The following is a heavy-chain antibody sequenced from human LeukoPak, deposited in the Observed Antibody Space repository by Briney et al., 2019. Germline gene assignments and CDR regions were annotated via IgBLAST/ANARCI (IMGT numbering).Heavy chain of an antibody. CDR2: INPNSGGT. CDR3: ARDSRRSSPWWFDP. V-gene: IGHV1-2*02. Sequence: ASVKVSCKASGYTFTGYYMHWVRQAPGQGLEWMGWINPNSGGTNYAQKFQGRVTMTRDTSISTAYMELSRLGSDDTAVYYCARDSRRSSPWWFDPWGQGTLVTVSS. CDR1: GYTFTGYY. D-gene: IGHD6-13*01. J-gene: IGHJ5*02.